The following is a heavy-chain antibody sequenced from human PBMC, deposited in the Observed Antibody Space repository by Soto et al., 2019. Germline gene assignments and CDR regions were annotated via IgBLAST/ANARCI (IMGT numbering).Heavy chain of an antibody. CDR2: IYWDDDK. V-gene: IGHV2-5*02. Sequence: QITLKESGPTLVKPTQTLTLTCTFSGFSLSTSGVGVGWIRQPPGKALEWLALIYWDDDKRYSPSLKSRLTITTVSSHFQVVLPMTNMDPVDTATYYCAHSTWGSDAEYFDYWGQGTLVTVSS. D-gene: IGHD7-27*01. CDR1: GFSLSTSGVG. J-gene: IGHJ4*02. CDR3: AHSTWGSDAEYFDY.